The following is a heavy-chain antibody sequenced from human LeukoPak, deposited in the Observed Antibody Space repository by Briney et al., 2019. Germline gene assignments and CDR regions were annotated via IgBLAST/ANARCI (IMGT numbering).Heavy chain of an antibody. CDR2: VNPKTAVT. J-gene: IGHJ4*02. Sequence: ASVKVSCKTSGYTFTDYLIHWVRQAPGQGLEWMGRVNPKTAVTEPEQKFQGRVTMTRDTSISTVYMELNRLTSDDTALYYCARDLSSTANWEFDYRGQGTLVTVSS. D-gene: IGHD7-27*01. CDR1: GYTFTDYL. V-gene: IGHV1-2*06. CDR3: ARDLSSTANWEFDY.